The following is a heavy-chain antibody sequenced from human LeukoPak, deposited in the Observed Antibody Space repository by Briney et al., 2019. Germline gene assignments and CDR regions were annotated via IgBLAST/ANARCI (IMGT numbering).Heavy chain of an antibody. J-gene: IGHJ1*01. Sequence: QPGRSLRLSCAVSGFSFSSYGMHWVRQAPGKGLEWVAVIWHDESRKHYADSVKGRFTISRDNAKNTVSLQMDSLRAEDTGVYYCARAPSEVGGYYPEYFRHWGQGTLVTVSS. V-gene: IGHV3-33*01. CDR3: ARAPSEVGGYYPEYFRH. D-gene: IGHD3-22*01. CDR1: GFSFSSYG. CDR2: IWHDESRK.